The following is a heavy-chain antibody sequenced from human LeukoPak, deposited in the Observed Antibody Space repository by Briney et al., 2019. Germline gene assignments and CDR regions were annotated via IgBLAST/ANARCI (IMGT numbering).Heavy chain of an antibody. Sequence: GGSLRLSCAASGFTFSSYAMHWVRQAPGKGLEWVAVISYDGSNKYYADSVKGRFTISRDNSKNTLYLQMNSLRAEDTAVYYCARWNGIAAAAPRAFDIRSQGTMVTVSS. V-gene: IGHV3-30-3*01. CDR2: ISYDGSNK. D-gene: IGHD6-13*01. CDR3: ARWNGIAAAAPRAFDI. J-gene: IGHJ3*02. CDR1: GFTFSSYA.